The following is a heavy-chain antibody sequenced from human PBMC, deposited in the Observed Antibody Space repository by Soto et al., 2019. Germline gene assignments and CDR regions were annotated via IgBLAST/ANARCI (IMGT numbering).Heavy chain of an antibody. CDR2: ISGSGGST. CDR1: GFTFSSYA. J-gene: IGHJ6*02. CDR3: AKVNSGSYYYYGTDV. D-gene: IGHD1-26*01. V-gene: IGHV3-23*01. Sequence: GGSLRLSCAASGFTFSSYAMSWVRQAPGKGLEWVSAISGSGGSTYYADSVKGRFTISRDNSKNTLYLQMNSLRAEDTAVYYCAKVNSGSYYYYGTDVRGPATTVTVSS.